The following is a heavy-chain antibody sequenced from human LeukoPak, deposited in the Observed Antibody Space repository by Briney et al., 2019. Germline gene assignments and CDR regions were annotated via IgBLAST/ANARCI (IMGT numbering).Heavy chain of an antibody. CDR1: GGTFSSYA. J-gene: IGHJ3*02. CDR3: AVNWNGGDVDAFDI. Sequence: ASVKVSCKASGGTFSSYAISWVRQAPGQGLEWMGRIIPILGIANYAQKFQGRVTITADKSTSTAYMELSSLRSEDTAVYYCAVNWNGGDVDAFDIWGQGTMVTVSS. CDR2: IIPILGIA. D-gene: IGHD1-1*01. V-gene: IGHV1-69*04.